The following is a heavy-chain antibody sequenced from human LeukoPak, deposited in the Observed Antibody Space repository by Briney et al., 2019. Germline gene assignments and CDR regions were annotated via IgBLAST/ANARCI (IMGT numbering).Heavy chain of an antibody. V-gene: IGHV3-23*01. CDR1: GFTFSTFG. CDR2: ISAVNGGT. D-gene: IGHD1-26*01. J-gene: IGHJ4*02. Sequence: PGGSLRLSCAACGFTFSTFGMSWFRQAPGKGLEWVSLISAVNGGTYYADSVKGRFTISRDNSKNTLYLQMNSLRAEDTAVYYCAKVGATGTRVFDYWGQGALITVSS. CDR3: AKVGATGTRVFDY.